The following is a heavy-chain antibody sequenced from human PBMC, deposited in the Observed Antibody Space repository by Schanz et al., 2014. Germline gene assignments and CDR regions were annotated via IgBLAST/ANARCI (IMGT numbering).Heavy chain of an antibody. CDR1: GYTFTSYS. Sequence: QVQLVQSGAEVKKPGASVKVSCKASGYTFTSYSIHWVRQAPGQGLEWMGWINVGNGNMKYSQKFQGRVTITRDTSASTVYMELSGLRSEDTAVYYCAGTYCSSTSCYTGYYYMDVWGKGTTVTVSS. D-gene: IGHD2-2*02. J-gene: IGHJ6*03. CDR3: AGTYCSSTSCYTGYYYMDV. CDR2: INVGNGNM. V-gene: IGHV1-3*01.